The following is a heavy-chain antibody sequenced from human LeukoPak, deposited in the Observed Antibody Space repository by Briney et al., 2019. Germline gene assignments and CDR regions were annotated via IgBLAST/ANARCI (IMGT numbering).Heavy chain of an antibody. V-gene: IGHV1-69*13. CDR2: IIPIFGTA. D-gene: IGHD5-12*01. CDR1: GGTFSSYA. CDR3: ASPMAHGGSGSPHDAFDI. Sequence: ASVKVSCTASGGTFSSYAISWVRQAPGQGLEWMGGIIPIFGTANYAQKFQGRVTITADESTSTAYTELSSLRSEDTAVYYCASPMAHGGSGSPHDAFDIWGQGTMVTVSS. J-gene: IGHJ3*02.